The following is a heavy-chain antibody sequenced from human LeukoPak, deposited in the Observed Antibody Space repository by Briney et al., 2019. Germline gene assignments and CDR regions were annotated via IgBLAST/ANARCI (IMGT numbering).Heavy chain of an antibody. D-gene: IGHD3-10*01. CDR2: IYNIGST. CDR1: GGSISSYH. J-gene: IGHJ6*03. V-gene: IGHV4-4*07. CDR3: ARDSERPPYYYYYMDV. Sequence: SQTLSLTCNVSGGSISSYHWSWIRQPAGKGLEWVGRIYNIGSTNYNPSLKSRVFISVDKSKNLLSLKLISVTAADTAVYFCARDSERPPYYYYYMDVWGRGTTVTVSS.